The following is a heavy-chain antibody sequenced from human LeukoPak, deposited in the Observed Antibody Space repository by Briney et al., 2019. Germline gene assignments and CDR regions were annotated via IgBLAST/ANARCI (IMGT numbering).Heavy chain of an antibody. CDR1: GGSISSSSYY. Sequence: PSETLSLTCTVSGGSISSSSYYWGWIRQPPGKGLEWIGSIYYSGSTYYNPSLKSRVTISVDTSKNQFSLKLSSVTAADTAVYYCARDLCSSTSCSNWFDPWGQGTLVTVSS. CDR3: ARDLCSSTSCSNWFDP. V-gene: IGHV4-39*02. CDR2: IYYSGST. J-gene: IGHJ5*02. D-gene: IGHD2-2*01.